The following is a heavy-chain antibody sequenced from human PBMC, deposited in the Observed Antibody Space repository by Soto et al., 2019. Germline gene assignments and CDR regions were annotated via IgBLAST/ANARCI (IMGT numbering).Heavy chain of an antibody. CDR2: INHSGST. D-gene: IGHD3-10*01. CDR1: GGSLSGYY. V-gene: IGHV4-34*01. Sequence: QVQLQQWGAGLLKPSETLSLTCGVYGGSLSGYYWNWVRQTPGRGLEWIGEINHSGSTTYNPSLTSPVSIPLATPKNQFSLNLNPVTAADTAVYSGARVVVFHYGSGPFDLWGRGTPVTVSS. J-gene: IGHJ2*01. CDR3: ARVVVFHYGSGPFDL.